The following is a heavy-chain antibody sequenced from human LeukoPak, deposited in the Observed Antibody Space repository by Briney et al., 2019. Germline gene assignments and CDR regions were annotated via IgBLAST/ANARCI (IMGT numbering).Heavy chain of an antibody. D-gene: IGHD5-24*01. CDR1: GFPFSSYW. CDR3: TRVGYIDEGIDY. J-gene: IGHJ4*02. V-gene: IGHV3-7*04. CDR2: IKQDGSKK. Sequence: GGSLTLSCVASGFPFSSYWMTWVRQAPGKGLEWVANIKQDGSKKSYVDSVKGRFTISRDNAKNSLYLQMNSLRAEDTAIYYCTRVGYIDEGIDYWGQGTLVTVSS.